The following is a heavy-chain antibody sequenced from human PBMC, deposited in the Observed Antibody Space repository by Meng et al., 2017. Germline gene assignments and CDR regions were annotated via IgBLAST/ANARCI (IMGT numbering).Heavy chain of an antibody. CDR2: IIPIFGTA. CDR3: ASYSSVRGIAY. Sequence: QRVQAGAEVRKPGSSVKGACKASGGTFSSYAISWVRQAPGQGLEWMGGIIPIFGTANYAQKFQGRVTITADESTSTAYMELSSLRSEDTAVYYCASYSSVRGIAYWGQGTLVTVSS. D-gene: IGHD3-10*01. V-gene: IGHV1-69*01. CDR1: GGTFSSYA. J-gene: IGHJ4*02.